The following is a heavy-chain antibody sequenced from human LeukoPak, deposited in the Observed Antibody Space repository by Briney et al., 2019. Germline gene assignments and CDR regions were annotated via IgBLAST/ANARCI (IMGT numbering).Heavy chain of an antibody. Sequence: SETLSLTCAVYGGSFSGYYWSWIRQPPGKGLEWIGEINHSGSTNYNPSLKSRATISVDTSKNQFSLKLSSVTAADTAVYYCATYVGYCSSTSCYVPIWDYYYMDVWGKGTTVTVSS. J-gene: IGHJ6*03. D-gene: IGHD2-2*01. CDR2: INHSGST. V-gene: IGHV4-34*01. CDR3: ATYVGYCSSTSCYVPIWDYYYMDV. CDR1: GGSFSGYY.